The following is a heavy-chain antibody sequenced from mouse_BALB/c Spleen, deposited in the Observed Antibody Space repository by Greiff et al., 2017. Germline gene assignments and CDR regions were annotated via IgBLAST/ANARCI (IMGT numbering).Heavy chain of an antibody. Sequence: EVKLVESGGGLVKPGGSLKLSCAASGFAFSSYDMSWVRQTPEKRLEWVAYISSGGGSTYYPDTVKGRFTISRDNAKNTLYLQMSSLKSEDTAMYYCARQRGLRYFDGWGAGTTVTVSS. CDR1: GFAFSSYD. CDR3: ARQRGLRYFDG. V-gene: IGHV5-12-1*01. CDR2: ISSGGGST. D-gene: IGHD3-1*01. J-gene: IGHJ1*01.